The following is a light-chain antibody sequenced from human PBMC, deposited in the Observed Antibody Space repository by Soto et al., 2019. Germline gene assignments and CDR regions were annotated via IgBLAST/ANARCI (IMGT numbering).Light chain of an antibody. J-gene: IGKJ2*01. Sequence: ERVMTQSPATLSVSPGERVTLSCRASHSVSSSLAWYQQKPGQAPRLLIHGASTRATGIPARFSGSGSGTEFTLTISSLQSEDFAVYYCQQYYDRPLTFGQGTKLEIK. V-gene: IGKV3-15*01. CDR2: GAS. CDR1: HSVSSS. CDR3: QQYYDRPLT.